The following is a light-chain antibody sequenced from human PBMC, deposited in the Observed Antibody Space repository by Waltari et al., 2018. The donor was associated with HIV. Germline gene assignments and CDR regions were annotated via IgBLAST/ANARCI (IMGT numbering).Light chain of an antibody. CDR1: QSISSSY. Sequence: EIVLTQSPCTLSLSPGERATLSCRTSQSISSSYLDWYQQKPGQAPRLLIYGASRRATGIPDRFSGSGSGTDFTLTISSLEHEDFAVYYCQQYGSSPPWTFGQGTKVEIK. J-gene: IGKJ1*01. CDR2: GAS. CDR3: QQYGSSPPWT. V-gene: IGKV3-20*01.